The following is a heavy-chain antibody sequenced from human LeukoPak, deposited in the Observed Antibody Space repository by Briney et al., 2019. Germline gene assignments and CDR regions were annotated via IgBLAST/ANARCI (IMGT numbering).Heavy chain of an antibody. V-gene: IGHV1-2*02. Sequence: ASVKVSCKASGYTFTSNALNWVRQAPGQGLEWMGWINPNSGGTNYAQKFQGRVTMTRDTSISTAYMELSRLRSDDTAVYYCASLGAYDGAFDIWGQGTMVTVSS. CDR1: GYTFTSNA. D-gene: IGHD5-12*01. J-gene: IGHJ3*02. CDR2: INPNSGGT. CDR3: ASLGAYDGAFDI.